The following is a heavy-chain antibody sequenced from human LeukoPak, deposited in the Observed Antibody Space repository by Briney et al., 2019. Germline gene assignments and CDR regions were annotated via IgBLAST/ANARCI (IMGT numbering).Heavy chain of an antibody. D-gene: IGHD4-17*01. J-gene: IGHJ6*02. Sequence: GGSLRLSCAASGFTVSSNYMSWVRQAPGKGLEWVSVIYSGGSTYYADSVKGRFTISRDNSKNTLYLQMNSLSAEDTAVYYCATDGDGDRTSYYYYGMDVWGQGTTVTVSS. CDR3: ATDGDGDRTSYYYYGMDV. V-gene: IGHV3-53*01. CDR2: IYSGGST. CDR1: GFTVSSNY.